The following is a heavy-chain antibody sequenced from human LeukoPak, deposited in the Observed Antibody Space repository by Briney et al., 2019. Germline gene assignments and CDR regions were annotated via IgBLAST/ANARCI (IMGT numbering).Heavy chain of an antibody. J-gene: IGHJ4*02. V-gene: IGHV3-72*01. D-gene: IGHD2-2*01. CDR3: ARGYCRSTTSCSFDY. Sequence: GGSLRLSCAASGFTFSSYWMSWVRQAPGKGLEWVGRIRKKVNSYTTEYAATVKGRLTISRDDSKNSLYLQMNSLKTEDTAVYYCARGYCRSTTSCSFDYWGQGTLVTVSS. CDR1: GFTFSSYW. CDR2: IRKKVNSYTT.